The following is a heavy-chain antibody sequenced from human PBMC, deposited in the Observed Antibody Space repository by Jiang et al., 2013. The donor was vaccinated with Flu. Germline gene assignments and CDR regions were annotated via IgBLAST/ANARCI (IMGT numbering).Heavy chain of an antibody. D-gene: IGHD3-10*01. CDR1: GYTFSDYF. V-gene: IGHV1-46*01. CDR3: AREKSLPRGLDN. CDR2: ISPRAGAT. Sequence: GAEVKKPGASVKISCKASGYTFSDYFMHWVRQAPGQGLEWMGMISPRAGATVYPQKFQDRVTMTRDTSTSTVYMEVSGLTSDDTAVYYCAREKSLPRGLDNWGQGTLVTVSS. J-gene: IGHJ4*02.